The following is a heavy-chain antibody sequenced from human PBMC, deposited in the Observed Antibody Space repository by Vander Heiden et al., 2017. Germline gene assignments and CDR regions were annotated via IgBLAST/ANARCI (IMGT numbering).Heavy chain of an antibody. Sequence: QVQLVQSGAEVKKPRSSVMVSCKASGSTFSSYAMNWVRQAPVQGLEWMRGIIPSFGTASCAQRFQGRVTITADETTSAAYMELSSLRSEDTAVYYCARGFWTQTQYFDYWSQGTLVTVSS. CDR2: IIPSFGTA. CDR3: ARGFWTQTQYFDY. V-gene: IGHV1-69*01. CDR1: GSTFSSYA. J-gene: IGHJ4*02. D-gene: IGHD3-3*01.